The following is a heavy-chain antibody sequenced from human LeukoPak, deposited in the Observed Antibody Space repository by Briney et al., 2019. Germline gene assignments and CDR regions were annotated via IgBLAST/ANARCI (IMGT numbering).Heavy chain of an antibody. CDR2: IIPLFGTA. D-gene: IGHD4-17*01. CDR3: ARDVHGDYGSGWFDP. V-gene: IGHV1-69*05. CDR1: GGTFNNSA. J-gene: IGHJ5*02. Sequence: SVKVSCKTSGGTFNNSAISWVRQAPGQGLEWLGGIIPLFGTAGYAQKFQGRVTITKDKSTRTVYLELTSLTSDDTAVYCCARDVHGDYGSGWFDPWGQGTLVSVSS.